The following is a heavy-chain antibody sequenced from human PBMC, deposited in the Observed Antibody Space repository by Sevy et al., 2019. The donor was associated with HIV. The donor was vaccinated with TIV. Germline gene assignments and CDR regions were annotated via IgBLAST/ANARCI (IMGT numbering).Heavy chain of an antibody. CDR1: GFIFSSYA. Sequence: GGSLRLSCAASGFIFSSYAMSWVRQAPGKGLEWVSAISGSGGSTYYADSVKGRFTISRDNSKNTLYLQMNSLRAEDTAVYYCAKGYHDYVWGSYRAPFDYWGQGTLVTVSS. V-gene: IGHV3-23*01. CDR3: AKGYHDYVWGSYRAPFDY. J-gene: IGHJ4*02. D-gene: IGHD3-16*02. CDR2: ISGSGGST.